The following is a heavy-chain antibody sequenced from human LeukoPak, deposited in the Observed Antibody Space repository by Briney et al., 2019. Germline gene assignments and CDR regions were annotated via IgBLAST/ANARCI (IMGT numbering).Heavy chain of an antibody. CDR3: ARDRSGYYPFDY. J-gene: IGHJ4*02. CDR2: IYHSGCT. D-gene: IGHD3-22*01. V-gene: IGHV4-38-2*02. Sequence: SETLSLTCTVSGYSISSGYYWGWIRQPPGKGLEWIGSIYHSGCTYYNPSLKSRVTISVDTSKNQFSLKLSSVTAADTAVYYCARDRSGYYPFDYWGQGTLVTVSS. CDR1: GYSISSGYY.